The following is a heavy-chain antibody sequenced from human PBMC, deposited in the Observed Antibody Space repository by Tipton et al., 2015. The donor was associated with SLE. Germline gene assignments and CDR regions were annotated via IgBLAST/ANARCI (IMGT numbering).Heavy chain of an antibody. CDR3: AREYGKS. CDR1: GGSISRYY. V-gene: IGHV4-4*07. Sequence: LRLSCTVSGGSISRYYWSWIRPPAGKGLEWIGRIYTSGSTNYNPSLKSRATMSVDTSKNQFSLKLSFVTAADTAVYYCAREYGKSWGQGTLVTVSS. CDR2: IYTSGST. J-gene: IGHJ4*02. D-gene: IGHD1-1*01.